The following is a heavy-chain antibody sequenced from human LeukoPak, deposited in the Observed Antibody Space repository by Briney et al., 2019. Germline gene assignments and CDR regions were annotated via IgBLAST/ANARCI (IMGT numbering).Heavy chain of an antibody. CDR1: GFTFSNNG. D-gene: IGHD2/OR15-2a*01. CDR3: AKDVGTTSLYNWFDP. J-gene: IGHJ5*02. Sequence: PGGSLRLSCAASGFTFSNNGMHWVRQAPGKGLEWVAVTSYDGSNIFYVDSVKGRFTIHRDNSKNTLYLDMNSLRAEDTAVYYCAKDVGTTSLYNWFDPWGQGTLVTLCS. CDR2: TSYDGSNI. V-gene: IGHV3-33*06.